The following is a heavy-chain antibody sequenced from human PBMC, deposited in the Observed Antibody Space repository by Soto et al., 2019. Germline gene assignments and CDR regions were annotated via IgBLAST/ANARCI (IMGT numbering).Heavy chain of an antibody. V-gene: IGHV3-21*01. CDR1: GFTFSSYS. J-gene: IGHJ6*02. CDR2: ISSSSSYI. CDR3: ARDELGSGVTIFGVVINYYYYGMDV. Sequence: GGSLRLSCAASGFTFSSYSMNWGRQAPGKGLEWVSSISSSSSYIYYADSVKGRFTISRDNAKNSLYLQMNSLRAEDTAVYYCARDELGSGVTIFGVVINYYYYGMDVWGQGTTVTVSS. D-gene: IGHD3-3*01.